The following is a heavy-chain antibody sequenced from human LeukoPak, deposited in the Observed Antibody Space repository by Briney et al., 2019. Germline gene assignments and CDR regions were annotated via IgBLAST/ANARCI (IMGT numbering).Heavy chain of an antibody. Sequence: GGSLRLSCAASGFTFSSFSMNWVRQAPGNGLEWVSFITGSSSTIYYADSVKGRFTISRDNAKNSLYLQMNSLRAEDTAVYYCASCSSTNCYWGQGTLVTVSS. CDR2: ITGSSSTI. V-gene: IGHV3-48*01. CDR3: ASCSSTNCY. D-gene: IGHD2-2*01. CDR1: GFTFSSFS. J-gene: IGHJ4*02.